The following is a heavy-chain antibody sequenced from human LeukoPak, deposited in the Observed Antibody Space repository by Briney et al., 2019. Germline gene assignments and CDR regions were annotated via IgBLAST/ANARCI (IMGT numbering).Heavy chain of an antibody. CDR3: AREDYGDYSPFDY. D-gene: IGHD4-17*01. CDR2: IKQDGSEK. V-gene: IGHV3-7*01. J-gene: IGHJ4*02. Sequence: PGGSLRLSCAASGFTFSSYWMSWVRQAPGKGLEWVANIKQDGSEKYYVDSVKGRFTISRDNAKNSLYLQMNSLRAEDTAVYYCAREDYGDYSPFDYWGQGTLVTVSS. CDR1: GFTFSSYW.